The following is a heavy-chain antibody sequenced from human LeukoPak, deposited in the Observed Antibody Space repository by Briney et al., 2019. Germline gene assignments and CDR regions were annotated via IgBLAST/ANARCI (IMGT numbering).Heavy chain of an antibody. J-gene: IGHJ1*01. D-gene: IGHD6-19*01. CDR3: AKEPYRPPQWPGG. CDR2: ISSSGKCT. Sequence: GGSLRLSCAASGFTFSSYALSWVRQAPGKGPEWVSGISSSGKCTYYADSVKGRFTISRDNSKNTLYLQMNSLRAEDTAVYYCAKEPYRPPQWPGGWGQGTLVTVSS. V-gene: IGHV3-23*01. CDR1: GFTFSSYA.